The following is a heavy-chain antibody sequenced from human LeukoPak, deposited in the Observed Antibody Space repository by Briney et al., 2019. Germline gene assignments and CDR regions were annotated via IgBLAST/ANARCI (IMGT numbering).Heavy chain of an antibody. CDR3: ARASHTGYDY. Sequence: GGSLRLSCAASGFTLTTYAMSWVRQSPGKGLEWVSYISHTSSAIYYADSVKGRFTISRDNAKNSLYLQMNSLRDEDTAVYYCARASHTGYDYWGQGTLVTVSS. D-gene: IGHD3-9*01. J-gene: IGHJ4*02. V-gene: IGHV3-48*02. CDR2: ISHTSSAI. CDR1: GFTLTTYA.